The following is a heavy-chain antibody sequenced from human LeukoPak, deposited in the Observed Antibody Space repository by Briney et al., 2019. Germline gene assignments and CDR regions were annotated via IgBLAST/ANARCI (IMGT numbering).Heavy chain of an antibody. CDR3: SRTIVAVRGAHDYFDF. V-gene: IGHV3-7*01. Sequence: GGSLRLSCAASGFTFSSYSMNWVRQAPGKGLEWVANIDEYGSEEHYIDSVKGRFTISRDNTRNSLYLQLSRLRVDDTAVYYCSRTIVAVRGAHDYFDFWGQGALVTVSS. D-gene: IGHD3-10*01. CDR1: GFTFSSYS. J-gene: IGHJ4*02. CDR2: IDEYGSEE.